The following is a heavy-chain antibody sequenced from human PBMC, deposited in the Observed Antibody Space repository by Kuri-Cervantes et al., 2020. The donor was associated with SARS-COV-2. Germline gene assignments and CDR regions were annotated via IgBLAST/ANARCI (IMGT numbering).Heavy chain of an antibody. CDR2: ISAYYGNT. D-gene: IGHD2-2*01. Sequence: VSVKVSCKASGYTFTSYGISWVRQAPGQGLEWMGWISAYYGNTNYAQKLQGRVTMTTDTSTGTAYMELRSLRSDDTATYYCAKGGQYDLLSDYWGQGTPVTVSS. CDR1: GYTFTSYG. CDR3: AKGGQYDLLSDY. V-gene: IGHV1-18*01. J-gene: IGHJ4*02.